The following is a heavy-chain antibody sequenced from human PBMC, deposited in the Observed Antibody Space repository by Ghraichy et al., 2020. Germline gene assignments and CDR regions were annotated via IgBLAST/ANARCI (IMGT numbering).Heavy chain of an antibody. CDR3: GRDRSLAS. V-gene: IGHV3-7*03. Sequence: LSLTCAASGFTFSSYWMSWVRQTPGKGLEWVASIKQDGSEKYYVDSVKGRFTISRDNAENSLYLQMNSLRAEDTAVYYCGRDRSLASWGQGTLVTVSS. CDR2: IKQDGSEK. D-gene: IGHD6-13*01. J-gene: IGHJ5*02. CDR1: GFTFSSYW.